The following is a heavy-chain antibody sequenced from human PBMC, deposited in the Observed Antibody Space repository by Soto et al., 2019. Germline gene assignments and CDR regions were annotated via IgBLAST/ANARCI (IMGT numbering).Heavy chain of an antibody. Sequence: EVQLLESGGGLVQPGGSLRLSCTASGFTFSDQAMTWVRQAPGKGLEWVSGISGGGSGAYYADSVKGRFTVSRANSKNTLFLQMDSLRAEDTAVYYCAIDLWWYTHWGKGTLVTVSS. CDR2: ISGGGSGA. CDR1: GFTFSDQA. D-gene: IGHD2-15*01. CDR3: AIDLWWYTH. V-gene: IGHV3-23*01. J-gene: IGHJ4*02.